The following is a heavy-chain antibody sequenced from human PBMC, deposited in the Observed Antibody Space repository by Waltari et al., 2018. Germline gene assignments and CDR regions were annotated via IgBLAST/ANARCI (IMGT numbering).Heavy chain of an antibody. CDR2: IVPQTRRT. CDR1: GYDFNNYY. V-gene: IGHV1-46*02. CDR3: ARAGHTRGYYSEAFFDF. Sequence: VQLVQSGSEAKKPGASAKLSCQTSGYDFNNYYIYWVQQAPGHGLEYLGLIVPQTRRTTVARKFSGRLTMTRDSTTRTGHMEVAGLTSEDTAIYYCARAGHTRGYYSEAFFDFWGKGSRITVSS. D-gene: IGHD3-3*01. J-gene: IGHJ1*01.